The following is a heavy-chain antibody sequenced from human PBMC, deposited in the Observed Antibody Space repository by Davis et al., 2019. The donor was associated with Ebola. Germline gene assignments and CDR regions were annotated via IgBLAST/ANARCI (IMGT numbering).Heavy chain of an antibody. D-gene: IGHD3-3*01. V-gene: IGHV3-23*01. Sequence: PGGSLRLSCAASGFTFSSYAMSWVRQAPGKGLEWVSAISGSGGSKYCADSVKGRFTISRDNSKNTLYLQMNSLRVEDTAVYHCAKGSQGYEFWSGYYHEIWGQGTMVTVSS. J-gene: IGHJ3*02. CDR2: ISGSGGSK. CDR1: GFTFSSYA. CDR3: AKGSQGYEFWSGYYHEI.